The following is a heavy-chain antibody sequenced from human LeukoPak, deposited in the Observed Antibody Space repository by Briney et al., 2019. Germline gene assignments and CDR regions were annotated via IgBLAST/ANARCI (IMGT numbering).Heavy chain of an antibody. D-gene: IGHD1-20*01. CDR3: ARDWGYSWNYYYGMDV. V-gene: IGHV1-3*01. CDR2: INAGNGNT. Sequence: ASVKVSCKASGYTFTSYAMHWVRQAPGQRLEWMGWINAGNGNTKYSQKFQGRVTITRDTSASTAYMELSSLRSEDTAVYYCARDWGYSWNYYYGMDVWGQGTTVTVSS. J-gene: IGHJ6*02. CDR1: GYTFTSYA.